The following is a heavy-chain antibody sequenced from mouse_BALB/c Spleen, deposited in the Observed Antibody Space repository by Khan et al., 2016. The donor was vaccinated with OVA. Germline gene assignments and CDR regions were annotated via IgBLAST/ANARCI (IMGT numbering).Heavy chain of an antibody. Sequence: VQLKQSGAELVKPGASVKLSCTASGFNIKDTHMHWVKQRPEQGLEWIGRIDPANDNSKYDPRFQGTATITADTSSNTAYLHLSSLTSEDTAVYYCAPAGTGDYFDYWGQGTTLTVSS. CDR2: IDPANDNS. J-gene: IGHJ2*01. V-gene: IGHV14-3*02. CDR1: GFNIKDTH. D-gene: IGHD4-1*01. CDR3: APAGTGDYFDY.